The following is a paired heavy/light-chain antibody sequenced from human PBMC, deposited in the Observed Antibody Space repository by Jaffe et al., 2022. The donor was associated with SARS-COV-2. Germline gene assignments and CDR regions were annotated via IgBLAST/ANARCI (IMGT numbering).Heavy chain of an antibody. Sequence: EVQLVESGGGLVQPGGSLRLSCAASGFTFSDHYMDWVRQAPGKGLEWVGRTRNKANSYTTEYAASVKGRFTVSRDDSENSLYLQMNSLKTEDTAVYYCASSTGTYRQFDFWGQGTLVTVSS. CDR2: TRNKANSYTT. V-gene: IGHV3-72*01. CDR1: GFTFSDHY. CDR3: ASSTGTYRQFDF. D-gene: IGHD1-1*01. J-gene: IGHJ4*02.
Light chain of an antibody. J-gene: IGKJ1*01. CDR1: QGISSY. CDR2: AAS. CDR3: QQLNTYPPT. V-gene: IGKV1-9*01. Sequence: DIQLTQSPSFLSASVGDRVTITCRASQGISSYLAWYQQKPGKAPKLLIYAASTLQSGVPSRFSGSRSGTEFTLTISSLQPEDFATYYCQQLNTYPPTFGQGTKVEIK.